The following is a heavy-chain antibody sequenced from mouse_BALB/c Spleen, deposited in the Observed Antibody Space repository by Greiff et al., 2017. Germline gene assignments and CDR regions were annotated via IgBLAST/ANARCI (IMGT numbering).Heavy chain of an antibody. CDR1: GYTFTSYV. CDR2: INPYNDGT. CDR3: ASRGFYGHWYFDV. V-gene: IGHV1-14*01. J-gene: IGHJ1*01. Sequence: EVQLQQSGPELVKPGASVKMSCKASGYTFTSYVMHWVKQKPGQGLEWIGYINPYNDGTKYNEKFKGKATLTSDKSSSTAYMELSSLTSEDSAVYYCASRGFYGHWYFDVWGAGTTVTVSA. D-gene: IGHD1-1*02.